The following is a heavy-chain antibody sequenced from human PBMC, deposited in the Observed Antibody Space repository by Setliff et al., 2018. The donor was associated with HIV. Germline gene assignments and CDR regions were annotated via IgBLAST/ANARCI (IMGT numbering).Heavy chain of an antibody. CDR2: ISSSGSTR. CDR1: GFTFSAYA. V-gene: IGHV3-48*01. J-gene: IGHJ6*03. Sequence: GGSLRLSCAASGFTFSAYAMTWIRQAPGKGLEWVSYISSSGSTRYYADSVQGRFTISRDNSKNTLSLQMNSLRAGDTAVYYCARDLKFGSSGHYYYYMDIWGKGTTVTVSS. CDR3: ARDLKFGSSGHYYYYMDI. D-gene: IGHD6-6*01.